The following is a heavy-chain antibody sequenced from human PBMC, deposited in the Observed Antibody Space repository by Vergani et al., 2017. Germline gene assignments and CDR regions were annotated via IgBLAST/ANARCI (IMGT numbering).Heavy chain of an antibody. CDR2: ISSSSSYI. V-gene: IGHV3-21*04. D-gene: IGHD6-19*01. Sequence: EVQLVESGGGLVKPGGSLRLSCAASGFTFSSYSMNWVRQAPGKGLEWVSSISSSSSYIYYADSVKGRFTISRDNAKNSLYLQMNSLRAEDTAVYYCARVEYSSGWYLSPDWYFDLWGRGTLVTVSS. CDR3: ARVEYSSGWYLSPDWYFDL. J-gene: IGHJ2*01. CDR1: GFTFSSYS.